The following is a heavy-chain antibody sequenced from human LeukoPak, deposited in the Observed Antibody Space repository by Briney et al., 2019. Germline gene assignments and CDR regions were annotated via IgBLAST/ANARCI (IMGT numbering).Heavy chain of an antibody. V-gene: IGHV1-8*03. CDR2: MNPNSGNT. J-gene: IGHJ6*03. CDR3: ARGAHKIALLLYYYYMDV. D-gene: IGHD1-26*01. Sequence: ASVKVSCKASGYTFTSYDINWVRQATGQGLEWMGWMNPNSGNTGYAQKFQGRVTITRNTSISTAYMELSSLRSEDTAVYYCARGAHKIALLLYYYYMDVWGKGTTVTVSS. CDR1: GYTFTSYD.